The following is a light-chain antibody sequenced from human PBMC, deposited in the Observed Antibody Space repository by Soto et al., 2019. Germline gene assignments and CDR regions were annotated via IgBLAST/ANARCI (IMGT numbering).Light chain of an antibody. CDR2: DNN. Sequence: SVLTQPPSVSAAPGQKVTISCSGSSSNIGNNYVSWYQHLPGTAPKLLIYDNNKRPSGIPDRFSGSKSGTSATLGITGLQTGDEADYYCGTWDSSLSAYVFGTGTQLTVL. J-gene: IGLJ1*01. CDR3: GTWDSSLSAYV. CDR1: SSNIGNNY. V-gene: IGLV1-51*01.